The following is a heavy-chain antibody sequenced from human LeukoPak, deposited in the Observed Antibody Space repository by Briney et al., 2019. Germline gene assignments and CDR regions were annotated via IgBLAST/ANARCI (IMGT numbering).Heavy chain of an antibody. CDR3: AKLFGIVGATHFDY. J-gene: IGHJ4*02. CDR1: GFTFSSYA. Sequence: GSLRLFCAASGFTFSSYAMSWVRQAPGKGLEWVSAISSSGGSTYHADSVKGRFTISRDNSKNTLYLQMNSLRAEDTAVYYCAKLFGIVGATHFDYWGQGTLVTVSS. V-gene: IGHV3-23*01. D-gene: IGHD1-26*01. CDR2: ISSSGGST.